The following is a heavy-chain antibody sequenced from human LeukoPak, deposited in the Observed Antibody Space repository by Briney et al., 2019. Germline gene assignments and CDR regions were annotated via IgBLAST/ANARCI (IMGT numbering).Heavy chain of an antibody. V-gene: IGHV3-7*01. CDR2: IKEDGSEK. CDR1: GFTFSTYW. Sequence: GGSLRLSCAASGFTFSTYWMSWVRQAPAKGLEWVANIKEDGSEKYYVDSVKGRFTISRDNAKNSLYLQMNSLRAEDTAVYYCSRDLTVDTAMGGTFDHWGQGTLVTVSS. D-gene: IGHD5-18*01. CDR3: SRDLTVDTAMGGTFDH. J-gene: IGHJ4*02.